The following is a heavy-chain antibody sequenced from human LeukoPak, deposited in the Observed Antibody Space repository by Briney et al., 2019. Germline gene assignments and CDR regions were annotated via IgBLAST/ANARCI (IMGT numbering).Heavy chain of an antibody. J-gene: IGHJ4*02. V-gene: IGHV4-59*01. Sequence: SETLSLTCTVSGGSISSYYWSWIRQPPGKGLEWIGYIYYSGSTNYNPSLKSRVTISVDTSKNQFSLKLSSVTAADTAVYYCARGDYGSGSGGYWGQGTLVTVSS. D-gene: IGHD3-10*01. CDR1: GGSISSYY. CDR2: IYYSGST. CDR3: ARGDYGSGSGGY.